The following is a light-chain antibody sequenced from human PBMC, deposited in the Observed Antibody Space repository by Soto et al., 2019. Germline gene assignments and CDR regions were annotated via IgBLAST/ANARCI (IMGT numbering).Light chain of an antibody. CDR2: LNSDGRH. CDR3: QTWGTGVV. CDR1: SGHSNYA. Sequence: QLVLTQSPSASASLGASVKLTCTLSSGHSNYAIAWHQQQPEKGPRYLMKLNSDGRHSKGDGIPDRFSGSSSGAERYLTISSLQSEDEADYYCQTWGTGVVFGGGTKLTVL. J-gene: IGLJ2*01. V-gene: IGLV4-69*01.